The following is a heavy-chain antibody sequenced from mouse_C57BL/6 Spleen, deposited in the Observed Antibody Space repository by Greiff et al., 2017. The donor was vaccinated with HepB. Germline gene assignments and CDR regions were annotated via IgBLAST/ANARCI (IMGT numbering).Heavy chain of an antibody. Sequence: QVQLQQSGPGLVQPSQSLSITCTVSGFSLTSYGVHWVRQSPGKGLEWLGVIWSGGSTDYNAAFISRLSISKDNSKSQVFFKMNSLQADDTAIYYCASSNWAAWFAYWGQGTLVTVSA. CDR3: ASSNWAAWFAY. D-gene: IGHD4-1*01. CDR2: IWSGGST. CDR1: GFSLTSYG. V-gene: IGHV2-2*01. J-gene: IGHJ3*01.